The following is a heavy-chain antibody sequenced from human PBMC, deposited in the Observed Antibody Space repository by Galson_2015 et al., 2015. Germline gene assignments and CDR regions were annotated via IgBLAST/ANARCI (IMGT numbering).Heavy chain of an antibody. CDR1: GGSISSYY. J-gene: IGHJ4*02. V-gene: IGHV4-59*01. CDR3: ARVDRYCTSSNCYAGHFEY. D-gene: IGHD2-2*01. CDR2: IFYSGTT. Sequence: ETLSLTCTVSGGSISSYYWSWIRQPPGKGLEWIGYIFYSGTTTYNPSLKSRVTISVDTSKSHFSLKLNSVTAADTAVYYCARVDRYCTSSNCYAGHFEYWGQGTLVTVSS.